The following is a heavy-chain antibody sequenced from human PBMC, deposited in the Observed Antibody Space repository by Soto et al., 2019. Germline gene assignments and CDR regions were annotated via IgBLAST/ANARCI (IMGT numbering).Heavy chain of an antibody. J-gene: IGHJ6*02. D-gene: IGHD2-2*01. CDR1: GGTFSSYA. CDR2: IIPIFGTA. V-gene: IGHV1-69*13. Sequence: GASVKVSCKASGGTFSSYAISWVRQAPGQGLEWMGGIIPIFGTANYAQKFQGRVTITADESTSTAYMELSSLRSEDTAVYYCATPEKDIVLVPGTASFVKYYYYYYGMDVWGQGTTVTVSS. CDR3: ATPEKDIVLVPGTASFVKYYYYYYGMDV.